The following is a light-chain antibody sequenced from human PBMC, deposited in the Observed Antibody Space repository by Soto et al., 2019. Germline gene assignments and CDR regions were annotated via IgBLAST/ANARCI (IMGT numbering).Light chain of an antibody. CDR3: QQPDSYPCT. J-gene: IGKJ2*02. Sequence: DIHLTQSPSFLSASVGDRVTISCRASQGFSNSLAWSQQKPGKATKLLIYAASTLQRGVPSRFSGSGSGTEFPLTISSLQPEDFAPYYCQQPDSYPCTFGQGTKLEIK. CDR2: AAS. CDR1: QGFSNS. V-gene: IGKV1-9*01.